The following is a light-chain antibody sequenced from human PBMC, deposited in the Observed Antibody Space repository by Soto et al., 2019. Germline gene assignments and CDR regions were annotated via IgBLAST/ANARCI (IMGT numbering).Light chain of an antibody. CDR2: SAS. V-gene: IGKV1-27*01. CDR3: QKYDSAPWT. CDR1: QGISNY. J-gene: IGKJ1*01. Sequence: DIQMTQSPSSLSASVRDRVTITCRASQGISNYLAWYQQKPGKVPKLLIYSASTLQSGVPSRFSGSGSGTDFTLIISSLQPEDVATYYCQKYDSAPWTFGQGTKVEIK.